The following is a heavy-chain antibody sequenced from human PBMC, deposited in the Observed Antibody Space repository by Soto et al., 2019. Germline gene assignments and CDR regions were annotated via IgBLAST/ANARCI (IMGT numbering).Heavy chain of an antibody. Sequence: ASVKVSCKASGYTSNTYGINWVRQAPGQGLEWMGWISAYNGNTNYAEKVRGRVTMTTDTSTSTAYMELRSLRSDDTAVYYCAREALYSSGWYYSDYWGQGTPVTV. CDR1: GYTSNTYG. CDR2: ISAYNGNT. D-gene: IGHD6-13*01. CDR3: AREALYSSGWYYSDY. J-gene: IGHJ4*02. V-gene: IGHV1-18*01.